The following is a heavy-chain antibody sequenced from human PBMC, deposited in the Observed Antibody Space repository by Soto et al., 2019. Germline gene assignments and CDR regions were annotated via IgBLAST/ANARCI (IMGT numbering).Heavy chain of an antibody. J-gene: IGHJ5*01. CDR3: AKDSRIVLMVYAIPGSGAWLDS. CDR1: GFTFSSYA. CDR2: ISGSGGST. Sequence: GGSLRLSCAASGFTFSSYAMSWVRQAPGKGLEWVSAISGSGGSTYYADSVKGRFTISRDNSKNTLYLQMNSLRAEDTAVYYCAKDSRIVLMVYAIPGSGAWLDSWGQGTPVTVS. D-gene: IGHD2-8*01. V-gene: IGHV3-23*01.